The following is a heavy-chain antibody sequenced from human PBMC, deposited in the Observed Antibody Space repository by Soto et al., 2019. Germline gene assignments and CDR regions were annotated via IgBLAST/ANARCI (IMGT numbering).Heavy chain of an antibody. CDR3: ARAEDYDFWSGPPKYFDN. CDR1: GFTFRSYW. CDR2: IKPDGSEK. J-gene: IGHJ4*02. D-gene: IGHD3-3*01. V-gene: IGHV3-7*03. Sequence: PGGSLRLSCATSGFTFRSYWMTWVRQAPGKGPEWVANIKPDGSEKQYVDSVKGRFTVSRGNAKKSLDLQMNSLRVEDTAVYYCARAEDYDFWSGPPKYFDNWGQGTQVTVSS.